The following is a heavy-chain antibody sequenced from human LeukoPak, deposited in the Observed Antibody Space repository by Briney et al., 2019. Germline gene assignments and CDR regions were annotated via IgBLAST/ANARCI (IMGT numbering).Heavy chain of an antibody. CDR1: GFTFSSYA. J-gene: IGHJ6*02. CDR2: ISGSGGST. D-gene: IGHD3-10*01. Sequence: GGSLRLSCAASGFTFSSYAMSWVRQAPGKGLEWVSAISGSGGSTYYADSVKGRFTISRDNSKNTLYLQMNSLRAEDTAVYYCARDATFGEYYYGMDVWGQGTTVTVSS. CDR3: ARDATFGEYYYGMDV. V-gene: IGHV3-23*01.